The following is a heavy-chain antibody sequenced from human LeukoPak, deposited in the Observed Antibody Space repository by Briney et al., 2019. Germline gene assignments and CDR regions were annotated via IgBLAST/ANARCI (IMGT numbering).Heavy chain of an antibody. CDR2: IYYSGST. Sequence: SQTLSLTCTVSGGSISSHHWSWIRQPPGKGLEWIGYIYYSGSTNYNPSLKSRVTISVDTSKNQFSLKLSSVTAADTAVYYCAGALAAAGPYYYYMDVWGKGTTVTVSS. CDR3: AGALAAAGPYYYYMDV. CDR1: GGSISSHH. J-gene: IGHJ6*03. D-gene: IGHD6-13*01. V-gene: IGHV4-59*11.